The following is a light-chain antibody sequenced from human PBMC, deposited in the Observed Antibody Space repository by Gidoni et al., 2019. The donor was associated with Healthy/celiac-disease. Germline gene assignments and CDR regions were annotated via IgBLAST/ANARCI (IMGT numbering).Light chain of an antibody. V-gene: IGKV1-5*03. CDR3: QQYNSYWT. J-gene: IGKJ1*01. CDR1: QSISSW. Sequence: DIQMTQSPSTRSASVGDRVTITCRASQSISSWLAWYQQKPGKAPKLLIYKASSLESGVPSRFSGSGSGTEFTLPISSLQPDDFATYYCQQYNSYWTFGQGTKVEIK. CDR2: KAS.